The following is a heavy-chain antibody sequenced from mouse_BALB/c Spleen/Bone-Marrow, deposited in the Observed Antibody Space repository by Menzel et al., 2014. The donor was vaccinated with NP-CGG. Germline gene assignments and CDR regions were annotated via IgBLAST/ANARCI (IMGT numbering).Heavy chain of an antibody. Sequence: QVHVKQSGAELVRPGSSVKISCKASGYAFSSYWMNWVKQRPGQGLEWIGQIYPGDGDTNYNGKFKGKATLTADKSSSTAYMQLRSLTSEDSAVYFCARRGYYYGSSYVDYGGQGTTHTVSS. J-gene: IGHJ2*01. D-gene: IGHD1-1*01. CDR1: GYAFSSYW. V-gene: IGHV1-80*01. CDR3: ARRGYYYGSSYVDY. CDR2: IYPGDGDT.